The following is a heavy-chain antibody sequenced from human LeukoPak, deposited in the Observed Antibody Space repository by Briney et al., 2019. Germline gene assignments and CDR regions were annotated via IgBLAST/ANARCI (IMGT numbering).Heavy chain of an antibody. CDR2: IYYSGST. CDR1: GGSISSYY. CDR3: ARDPALAVAGTGWFDP. V-gene: IGHV4-59*12. J-gene: IGHJ5*02. D-gene: IGHD6-19*01. Sequence: SETLSLTCTVSGGSISSYYWSWIRQPPGKGLEWIGYIYYSGSTNYNPSLKSRVTISVDTSKNQFSLKLSSVTAADTAVYYCARDPALAVAGTGWFDPWGQGTLVTVSS.